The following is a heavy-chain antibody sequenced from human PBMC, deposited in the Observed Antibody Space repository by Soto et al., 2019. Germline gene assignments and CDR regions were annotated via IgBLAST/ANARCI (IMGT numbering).Heavy chain of an antibody. Sequence: QVQLQESGPGLVKPSQTLSLTCTVSGGSISSGGYYWSWIRQHPGKGLEWIGYIYYSGSTYYNPSLKSRVTISVDTSKTQFSLKLSSVTAADTAVYYCARVSVQQQWEPRDYWGQGTLVTVSS. CDR2: IYYSGST. V-gene: IGHV4-31*03. CDR3: ARVSVQQQWEPRDY. CDR1: GGSISSGGYY. J-gene: IGHJ4*02. D-gene: IGHD6-13*01.